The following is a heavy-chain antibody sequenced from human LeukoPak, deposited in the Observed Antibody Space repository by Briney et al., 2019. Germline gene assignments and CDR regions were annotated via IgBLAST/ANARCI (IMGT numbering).Heavy chain of an antibody. CDR1: ARSLSRYY. J-gene: IGHJ6*02. CDR2: IFTSGIT. Sequence: SESLSLTCTVSARSLSRYYWGWIRQPAGSVLEWVGRIFTSGITNYNPSPKSRVPMTIATSKNQFSLKLNSVTAADTALYYCAREASPYTYFSSGMDVWGQGTTVTVSS. D-gene: IGHD2/OR15-2a*01. CDR3: AREASPYTYFSSGMDV. V-gene: IGHV4-4*07.